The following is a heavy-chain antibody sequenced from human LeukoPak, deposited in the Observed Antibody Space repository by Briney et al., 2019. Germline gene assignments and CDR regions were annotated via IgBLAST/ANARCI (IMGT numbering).Heavy chain of an antibody. CDR2: INPNSDYT. CDR3: ARGSYDSSDFEYFHH. J-gene: IGHJ1*01. CDR1: GYTFTDYY. D-gene: IGHD3-22*01. V-gene: IGHV1-2*02. Sequence: GASVKVSCKASGYTFTDYYIHWVRQAPGQGLEWMGWINPNSDYTFYAQKFQGRVTMTRDTSIGTAYMELNRLRSDDTAVYYCARGSYDSSDFEYFHHWGQGTLVTVSS.